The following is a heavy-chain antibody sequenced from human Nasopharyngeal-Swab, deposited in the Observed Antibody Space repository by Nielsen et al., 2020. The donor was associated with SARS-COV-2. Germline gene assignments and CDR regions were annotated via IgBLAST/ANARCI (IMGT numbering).Heavy chain of an antibody. V-gene: IGHV7-4-1*02. J-gene: IGHJ6*03. Sequence: ASVKVSCKASGYTFTSYAMNWVRQAPGQGLEWMGWINTNTGNPTYAQGFTGRFVFSLYTSVSTAYLQISSLKAEDTAVYYCARDYDSSGIAYYYYYYMDVWGKGTTVTVSS. D-gene: IGHD3-22*01. CDR1: GYTFTSYA. CDR2: INTNTGNP. CDR3: ARDYDSSGIAYYYYYYMDV.